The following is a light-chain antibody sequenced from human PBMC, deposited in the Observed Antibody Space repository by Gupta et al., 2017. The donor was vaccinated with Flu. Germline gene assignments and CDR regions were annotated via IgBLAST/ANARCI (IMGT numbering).Light chain of an antibody. J-gene: IGLJ3*02. CDR1: NSNIGNNF. Sequence: QKVTISCSGSNSNIGNNFVSWYQQLPATAPKLLIYDNNKRPSGIPDRFSGSKSGTSATLGITGLQTGDEADYFCGTWDNNRRGVFGGGTKLTVL. V-gene: IGLV1-51*01. CDR3: GTWDNNRRGV. CDR2: DNN.